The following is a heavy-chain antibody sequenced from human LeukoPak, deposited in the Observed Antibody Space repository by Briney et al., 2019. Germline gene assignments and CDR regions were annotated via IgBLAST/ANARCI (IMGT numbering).Heavy chain of an antibody. J-gene: IGHJ4*02. CDR2: IYTSGST. V-gene: IGHV4-4*07. CDR3: ARDSYYYDSSNYWVLDY. Sequence: PSETLSLTCTVSGGSISSYYWSWIRQPAGKGLEWIGRIYTSGSTNYNPSLKSRVTMSVDTSKSQFSLKLSSVTAADTAVYYCARDSYYYDSSNYWVLDYWGQGTLVTVSS. D-gene: IGHD3-22*01. CDR1: GGSISSYY.